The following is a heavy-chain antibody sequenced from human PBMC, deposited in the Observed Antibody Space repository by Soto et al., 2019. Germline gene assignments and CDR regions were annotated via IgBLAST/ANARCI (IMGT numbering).Heavy chain of an antibody. J-gene: IGHJ5*02. CDR3: ARLDYGGAQGWFDP. V-gene: IGHV6-1*01. CDR2: TYYRSKWYN. D-gene: IGHD4-17*01. CDR1: GDSVSSNSAA. Sequence: SQTLSLTCAISGDSVSSNSAAWNWIRQSPSRGLEWLGRTYYRSKWYNDYAVSVKSRITINPDTSKNQFSLKLSSVTAADTAVYYCARLDYGGAQGWFDPWGQGTLVTVSS.